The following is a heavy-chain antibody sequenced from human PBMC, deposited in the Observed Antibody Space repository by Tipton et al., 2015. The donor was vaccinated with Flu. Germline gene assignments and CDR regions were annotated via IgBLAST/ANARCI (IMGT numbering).Heavy chain of an antibody. CDR3: TRKLVEY. CDR1: GFSFSSYE. D-gene: IGHD2-2*01. Sequence: SLRLSCAASGFSFSSYEMNWVRQAPGKGLEWLSYISSGGSTTYYADSVKGRFTVSRDNARNSLYLQMNSLRAEDTAVYYCTRKLVEYWGQGTLVTVSS. J-gene: IGHJ4*02. CDR2: ISSGGSTT. V-gene: IGHV3-48*03.